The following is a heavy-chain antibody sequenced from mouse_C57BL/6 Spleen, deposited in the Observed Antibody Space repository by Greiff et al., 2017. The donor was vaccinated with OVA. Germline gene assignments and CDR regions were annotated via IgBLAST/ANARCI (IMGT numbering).Heavy chain of an antibody. J-gene: IGHJ2*01. CDR1: GYTFTDYE. Sequence: QVQLQQSGAELVRPGASVTLSCKASGYTFTDYEMHWVKQTPVHGLEWIGAIDPETGGTAYNQKFKGKAILTADKSSSTAYMELRSLTSEDSAVYYCTRLRSNYLYYFDYWGQGTTLTVSS. D-gene: IGHD2-5*01. CDR3: TRLRSNYLYYFDY. V-gene: IGHV1-15*01. CDR2: IDPETGGT.